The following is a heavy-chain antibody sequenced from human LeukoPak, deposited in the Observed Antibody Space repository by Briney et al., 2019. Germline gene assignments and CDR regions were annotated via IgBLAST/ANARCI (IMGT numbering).Heavy chain of an antibody. CDR2: MNPNSGNT. CDR1: GYTFTSSD. Sequence: ASVKLSCKASGYTFTSSDINCVRQATCHGLEWMGWMNPNSGNTGYAQKFQGRVTITRNTSISTAYMELSSLRSEDTAVYYCARGGLWELSRHFDYWGQGTLVTVSS. CDR3: ARGGLWELSRHFDY. V-gene: IGHV1-8*03. J-gene: IGHJ4*02. D-gene: IGHD1-26*01.